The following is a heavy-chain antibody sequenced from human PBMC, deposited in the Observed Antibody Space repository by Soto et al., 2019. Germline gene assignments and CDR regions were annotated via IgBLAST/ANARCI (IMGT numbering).Heavy chain of an antibody. CDR1: GGSISSYY. CDR3: ARVPYGDYDDIYFDY. Sequence: SETLSLTCTVSGGSISSYYWSWIRQPPGKGLEWIGYIYYNVNTNYNPSLKSRVTISVDTSKNQFSLKLSSVPAADTAVYYCARVPYGDYDDIYFDYWGQGTLVTVSS. V-gene: IGHV4-59*01. D-gene: IGHD4-17*01. CDR2: IYYNVNT. J-gene: IGHJ4*02.